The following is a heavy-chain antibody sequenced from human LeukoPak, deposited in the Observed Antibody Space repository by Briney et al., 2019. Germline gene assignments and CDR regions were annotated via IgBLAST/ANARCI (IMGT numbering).Heavy chain of an antibody. V-gene: IGHV3-13*01. D-gene: IGHD6-19*01. CDR3: ARSKSYSSGWTDFDW. CDR1: GFTFSSHD. CDR2: IGTAGNT. Sequence: GGSLRLSCAASGFTFSSHDMYWVRQPTGKGLEWVSVIGTAGNTSYADSVKGRFTISRENARNSLLLQMDNLRAEDTAVYYCARSKSYSSGWTDFDWWGQGTLVTVSS. J-gene: IGHJ4*02.